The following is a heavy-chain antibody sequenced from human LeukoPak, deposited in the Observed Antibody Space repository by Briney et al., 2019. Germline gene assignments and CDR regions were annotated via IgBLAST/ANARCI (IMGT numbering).Heavy chain of an antibody. D-gene: IGHD6-6*01. CDR1: GGSISSYY. CDR3: ARLVGPYYFDY. V-gene: IGHV4-59*01. J-gene: IGHJ4*02. CDR2: IYYSGST. Sequence: SETLSLTCTVSGGSISSYYWSWIRQPPGEGVEWIGYIYYSGSTNYNPSLKSRVTISVDTSKNQFSLKLSSVTAADTAVYYCARLVGPYYFDYWGQGTLVTVSS.